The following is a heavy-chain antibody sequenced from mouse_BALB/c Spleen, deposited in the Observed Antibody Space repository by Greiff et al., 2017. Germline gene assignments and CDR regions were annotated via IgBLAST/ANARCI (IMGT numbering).Heavy chain of an antibody. CDR3: ASGVTTAPMDY. CDR2: ISTYYGDA. V-gene: IGHV1S137*01. J-gene: IGHJ4*01. Sequence: VQLQQSGAELVRPGVSVKISCKGSGYTFTDYAMNWVKQSHAKSLEWIGVISTYYGDASYNQKFKGKATMTVDKSSSTAYMELARLTSEDSAIYYCASGVTTAPMDYWGQGTSVTVSS. D-gene: IGHD1-2*01. CDR1: GYTFTDYA.